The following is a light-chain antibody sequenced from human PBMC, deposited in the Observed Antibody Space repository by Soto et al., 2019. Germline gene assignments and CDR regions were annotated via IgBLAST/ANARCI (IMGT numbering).Light chain of an antibody. Sequence: QSVLTQPPSASGSPGQSVTIACTASSSDVGGYNFVSWYQQQPGKAPKLMIYDVTQRPSGVPGRFAGSKSGNTASLTVSGLQADDEADYYCSSYAGTNIPVMFGGGTTLTVL. CDR1: SSDVGGYNF. CDR3: SSYAGTNIPVM. J-gene: IGLJ3*02. CDR2: DVT. V-gene: IGLV2-8*01.